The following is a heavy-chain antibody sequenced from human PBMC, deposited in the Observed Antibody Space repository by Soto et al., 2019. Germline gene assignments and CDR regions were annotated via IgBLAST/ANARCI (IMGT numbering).Heavy chain of an antibody. CDR3: ARAGFERLYFDQ. D-gene: IGHD1-1*01. CDR1: GYTFSNYG. V-gene: IGHV1-18*01. J-gene: IGHJ4*02. CDR2: ISADSGNT. Sequence: ASVKVSCKASGYTFSNYGINWVRQAPGQGLEWMGWISADSGNTNYAQNLQGRVTMTTDTSTSTAYMELRSLRSDDTAVYYCARAGFERLYFDQWGRGTLVTVSS.